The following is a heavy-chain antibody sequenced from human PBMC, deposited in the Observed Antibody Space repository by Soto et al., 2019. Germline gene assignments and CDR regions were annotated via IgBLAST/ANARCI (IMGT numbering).Heavy chain of an antibody. V-gene: IGHV4-34*01. J-gene: IGHJ5*02. CDR2: INHSGST. D-gene: IGHD6-6*01. CDR3: ARGGRAARPMLRGGWFDP. CDR1: GGSFSGYY. Sequence: SETLSLTCAVYGGSFSGYYWSWIRQPPGKGLEWIGEINHSGSTNYNPSLKSRVTISVDTSKNQFSLKLSSVTAADTAVYYCARGGRAARPMLRGGWFDPWGQGTLVTVSS.